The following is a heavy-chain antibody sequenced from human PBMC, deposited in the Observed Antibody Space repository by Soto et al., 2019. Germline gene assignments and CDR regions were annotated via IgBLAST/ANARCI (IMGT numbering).Heavy chain of an antibody. CDR3: ARDVRMVYAEYHWFDP. CDR1: GGTFSSYA. V-gene: IGHV1-69*01. CDR2: IIPIFGTA. J-gene: IGHJ5*02. D-gene: IGHD2-8*01. Sequence: QLQLVQSGAEVKKPGSSVKVSCKASGGTFSSYAISWVRQSPGQGLEWMGGIIPIFGTANYAQKFQGRVTITADESTGTVYMGLSSLRSEDTAGYYCARDVRMVYAEYHWFDPWGQGSLVTVSS.